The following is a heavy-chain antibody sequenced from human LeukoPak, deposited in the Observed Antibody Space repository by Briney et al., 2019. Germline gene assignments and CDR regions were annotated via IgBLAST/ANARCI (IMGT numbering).Heavy chain of an antibody. CDR1: GGTFSSYA. D-gene: IGHD3-22*01. CDR2: IIPIFGTA. J-gene: IGHJ3*02. CDR3: ARASPRYYYDSSEGGAFDI. V-gene: IGHV1-69*05. Sequence: GASVKVSCKASGGTFSSYAISWVRQAPGQGLEWMGGIIPIFGTANYAQKFQGRVTMTRDTSTSTVYMELSSLRSEDTAVYYCARASPRYYYDSSEGGAFDIWGQGTMVTVSS.